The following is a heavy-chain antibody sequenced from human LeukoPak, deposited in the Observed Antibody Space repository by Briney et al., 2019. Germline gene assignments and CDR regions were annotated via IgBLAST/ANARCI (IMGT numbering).Heavy chain of an antibody. V-gene: IGHV1-46*01. J-gene: IGHJ5*02. CDR1: GYTFTSYY. Sequence: ASVKVSCKASGYTFTSYYMHWVRQAPGQGLEWMGIINPSGGSTSYAQKFQGRVTMTRDMSTSTVYMELSSLRSEDTAMYYCARERVAARIFDPWGQGTLVTVSS. D-gene: IGHD6-6*01. CDR3: ARERVAARIFDP. CDR2: INPSGGST.